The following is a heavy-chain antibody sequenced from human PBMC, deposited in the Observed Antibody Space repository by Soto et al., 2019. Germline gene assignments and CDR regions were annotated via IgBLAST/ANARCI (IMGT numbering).Heavy chain of an antibody. CDR1: GGSISSYY. Sequence: SETLSLTCTVSGGSISSYYWSWIRQPPGKGLEWIGYIYYSGSTNYNPSLKSRVTISVDTSKNQFSLKLSSVTAADTAVYYCARETEYNWFDPWGQGTLVTVSS. V-gene: IGHV4-59*01. J-gene: IGHJ5*02. CDR2: IYYSGST. CDR3: ARETEYNWFDP.